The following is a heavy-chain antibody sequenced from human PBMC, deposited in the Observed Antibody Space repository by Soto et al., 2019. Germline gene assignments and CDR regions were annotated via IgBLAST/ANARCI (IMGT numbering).Heavy chain of an antibody. D-gene: IGHD5-18*01. CDR1: GVTFSSYA. J-gene: IGHJ4*02. CDR3: ARVPPGAMVPFDY. CDR2: IIPIFGTA. V-gene: IGHV1-69*13. Sequence: SVEVSCKASGVTFSSYAISWVRQAPGQGLEWMGGIIPIFGTANYAQKFQGRVTITADESTSTAYMELSSLRSEDTAVYYCARVPPGAMVPFDYWGQGTLVTVSS.